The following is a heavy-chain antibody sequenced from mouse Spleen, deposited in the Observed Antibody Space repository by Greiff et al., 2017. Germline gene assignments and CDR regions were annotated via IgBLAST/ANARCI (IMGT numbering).Heavy chain of an antibody. D-gene: IGHD2-4*01. Sequence: VQLQQSGPGMVKPSQSLSLTCTVTGYSITSGYDWXWIRHFPGNKLEWMGYISYSGSTNYNPSLKSRISITHDTSKNHFFLKLNSVTTEDTATYYCARGDYDGRFAYWGQGTLVTVSA. J-gene: IGHJ3*01. V-gene: IGHV3-1*01. CDR1: GYSITSGYD. CDR3: ARGDYDGRFAY. CDR2: ISYSGST.